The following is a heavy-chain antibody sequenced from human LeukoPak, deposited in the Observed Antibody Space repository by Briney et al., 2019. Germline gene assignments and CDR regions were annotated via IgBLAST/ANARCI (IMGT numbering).Heavy chain of an antibody. Sequence: ASVKVSCKASGYTFSSYGISGVRQAPGQGLEWMGWISAFNGNTNYAQKFQGRVTITTDTSTSTAYMELRSLRSDDTAVYYCARESCSSTSCYGVDGFDIWGQGTMVTVSS. J-gene: IGHJ3*02. CDR1: GYTFSSYG. D-gene: IGHD2-2*01. CDR2: ISAFNGNT. CDR3: ARESCSSTSCYGVDGFDI. V-gene: IGHV1-18*01.